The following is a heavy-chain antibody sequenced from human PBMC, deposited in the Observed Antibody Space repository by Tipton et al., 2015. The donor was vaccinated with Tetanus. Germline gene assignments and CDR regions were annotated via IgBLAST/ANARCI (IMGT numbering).Heavy chain of an antibody. V-gene: IGHV1-2*02. CDR3: ARDRGDFFCGGLDV. J-gene: IGHJ6*02. D-gene: IGHD2-21*01. CDR1: GYTFTGYY. Sequence: QVQLVQSGAEVKKPGASVKVSCKASGYTFTGYYIYWVRQAPGQGLEWVGWIDPNSGGAVYAQKVQGRVTMTRDTSISTAYMELKSLRSDAAAVYDCARDRGDFFCGGLDVWGPGTPVTVS. CDR2: IDPNSGGA.